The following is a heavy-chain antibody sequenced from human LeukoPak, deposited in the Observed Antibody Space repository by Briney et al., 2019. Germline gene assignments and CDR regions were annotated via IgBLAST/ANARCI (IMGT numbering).Heavy chain of an antibody. J-gene: IGHJ3*02. CDR2: INAGNGNT. CDR1: GYTFTSYA. V-gene: IGHV1-3*01. CDR3: ARDRLRLLLWFGEWGDAFDI. Sequence: GASVKVSCKASGYTFTSYAMHWVRQAPGQRLEWMGWINAGNGNTKYSQKFQGRVTITRDTSASTAYMELSSLRSEDTAVYYCARDRLRLLLWFGEWGDAFDIWGQGTMVTVSS. D-gene: IGHD3-10*01.